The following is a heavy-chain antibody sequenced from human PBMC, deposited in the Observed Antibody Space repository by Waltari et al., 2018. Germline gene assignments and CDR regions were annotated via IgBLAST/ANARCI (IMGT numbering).Heavy chain of an antibody. CDR3: ARPWKKSGYRFDP. CDR1: GGSISSSSYY. CDR2: IYYGGSP. J-gene: IGHJ5*02. Sequence: QLQLQESGPGLVKPSETLSLTCTVSGGSISSSSYYWGRIRQSPGKGLGWIGRIYYGGSPYSHPTPKGPIPLSRNPSKDPFSLELSFLTAPDPAVYYCARPWKKSGYRFDPWGQGTLVTVSS. V-gene: IGHV4-39*01. D-gene: IGHD5-12*01.